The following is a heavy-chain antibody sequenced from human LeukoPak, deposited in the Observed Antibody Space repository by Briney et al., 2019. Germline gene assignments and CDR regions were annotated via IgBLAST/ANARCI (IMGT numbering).Heavy chain of an antibody. D-gene: IGHD3-9*01. Sequence: GASVKVSCKASGYTFTSYGISWVRQAPGQGLEWMGWISAYNGNTNYAQKFQGRVTMTRNTSISTAYMELSSLRSEDTAVYYCARGRYFDWLGGWDPSYYYYGMDVWGQGTTVTVSS. CDR1: GYTFTSYG. CDR3: ARGRYFDWLGGWDPSYYYYGMDV. CDR2: ISAYNGNT. J-gene: IGHJ6*02. V-gene: IGHV1-18*01.